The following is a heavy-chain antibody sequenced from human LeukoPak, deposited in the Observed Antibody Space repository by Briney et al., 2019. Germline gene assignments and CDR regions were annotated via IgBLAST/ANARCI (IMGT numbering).Heavy chain of an antibody. CDR2: IYSSGST. CDR1: GFTFDDYS. J-gene: IGHJ4*02. CDR3: ARASTGGIPPGRD. Sequence: GGSLRLSCAASGFTFDDYSMHWVRQAPGKGLEWVSFIYSSGSTYYADSVKGRFTISRDNSKNTVYLQMNSLRAEDTATYFCARASTGGIPPGRDWGQGTLVTISS. D-gene: IGHD3-16*01. V-gene: IGHV3-53*01.